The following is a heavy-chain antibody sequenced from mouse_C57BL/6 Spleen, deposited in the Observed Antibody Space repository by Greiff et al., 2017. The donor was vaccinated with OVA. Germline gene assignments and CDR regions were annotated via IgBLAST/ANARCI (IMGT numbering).Heavy chain of an antibody. V-gene: IGHV2-2*01. CDR2: IWSGGST. Sequence: VQLQESGPGLVQPSQSLSITCTVSGFSLTSYGVHWVRQSPGKGLEWLGVIWSGGSTDYNAAFISRLSISKDNSKSQVFFKMNSLQADDTAMYYCARNSGAAQARGFAYWGQGTLVTVSA. D-gene: IGHD3-2*02. J-gene: IGHJ3*01. CDR3: ARNSGAAQARGFAY. CDR1: GFSLTSYG.